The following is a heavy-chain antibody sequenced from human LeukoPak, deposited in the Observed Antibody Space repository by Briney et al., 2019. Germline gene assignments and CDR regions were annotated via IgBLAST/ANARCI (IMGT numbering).Heavy chain of an antibody. J-gene: IGHJ4*02. CDR3: ARDFQSSY. Sequence: GGSLRLSCAASGFTFSSYWMIWLRQAPGKGLEWVANINEDGSEKNYVDSVMGRFTISRDNTKNSLYLQMNSLRAEDTAVYYCARDFQSSYWGQGTLVTVPS. V-gene: IGHV3-7*01. CDR1: GFTFSSYW. CDR2: INEDGSEK.